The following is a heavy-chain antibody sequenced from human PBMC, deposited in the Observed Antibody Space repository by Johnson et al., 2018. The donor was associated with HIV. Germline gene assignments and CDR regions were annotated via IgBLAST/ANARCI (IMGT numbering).Heavy chain of an antibody. V-gene: IGHV3-33*06. CDR1: GFTFSSYG. CDR2: IWYDGSKK. J-gene: IGHJ3*02. Sequence: QVQLVESGGGLVKPGGSLRLSCAASGFTFSSYGMHWVRQAPGKGLEWVAVIWYDGSKKYYADSVKGRFTISRDNSKNTLYLQMNSLRAEDTAVYYCAKGGSYYVNAFDIWGQGTMVTVSS. CDR3: AKGGSYYVNAFDI. D-gene: IGHD1-26*01.